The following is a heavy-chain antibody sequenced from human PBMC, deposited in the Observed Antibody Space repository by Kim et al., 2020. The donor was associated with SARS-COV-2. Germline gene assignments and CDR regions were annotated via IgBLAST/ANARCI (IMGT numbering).Heavy chain of an antibody. V-gene: IGHV3-11*01. D-gene: IGHD2-15*01. J-gene: IGHJ5*02. Sequence: VKGRFTISRDKATNSLYLQMNSLRAEDTAVYYCARSSCSGGSCYSGWFDPWGQGTLVTVSS. CDR3: ARSSCSGGSCYSGWFDP.